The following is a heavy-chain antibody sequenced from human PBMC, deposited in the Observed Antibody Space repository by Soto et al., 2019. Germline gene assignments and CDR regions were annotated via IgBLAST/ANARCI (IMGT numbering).Heavy chain of an antibody. V-gene: IGHV1-69*01. CDR2: IIPIFGTA. D-gene: IGHD3-10*01. J-gene: IGHJ6*02. Sequence: QVQLVQSGAEVKKPGSSVKVSCKASGGTFSSYAISWVRQAPGQGLEWMGGIIPIFGTANYAQKVQGRVTITADESTSTAYMELSSLRSEDTAVYYCAVTMVRGVSMFYYYYGMDVWGQGTTVTVSS. CDR3: AVTMVRGVSMFYYYYGMDV. CDR1: GGTFSSYA.